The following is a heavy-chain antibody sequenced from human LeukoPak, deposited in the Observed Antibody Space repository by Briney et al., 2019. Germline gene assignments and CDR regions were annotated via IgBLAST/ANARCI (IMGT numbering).Heavy chain of an antibody. CDR1: GGSISSSSYY. J-gene: IGHJ4*02. CDR3: ASVLLRLLDY. D-gene: IGHD4-17*01. V-gene: IGHV4-39*01. CDR2: IYYSGGT. Sequence: SETLSLTCTVSGGSISSSSYYWGWISHPPGNGLEWIGSIYYSGGTYYNPSLKSRVTISVDTSKNQFSLKLSSVTAADTAVYYCASVLLRLLDYWGQGTLVTVSS.